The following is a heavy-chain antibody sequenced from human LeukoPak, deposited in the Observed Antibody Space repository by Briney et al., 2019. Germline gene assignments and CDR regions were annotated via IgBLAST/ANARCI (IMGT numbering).Heavy chain of an antibody. J-gene: IGHJ4*02. D-gene: IGHD3-16*02. CDR3: ARHSIMITFGGVIALLSLDY. CDR1: GGSFSGYY. Sequence: LETLSLTCAVYGGSFSGYYWSWIRQPPGKGLEWIGEINHSGSTNYNPSLKSRVTISVDTSKNQFSLKLSSVTAADTAVYYCARHSIMITFGGVIALLSLDYWGQGTLVTVSS. V-gene: IGHV4-34*01. CDR2: INHSGST.